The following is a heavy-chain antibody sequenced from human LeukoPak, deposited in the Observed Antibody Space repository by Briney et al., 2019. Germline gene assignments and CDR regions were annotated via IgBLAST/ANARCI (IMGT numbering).Heavy chain of an antibody. V-gene: IGHV3-30-3*01. CDR2: ISFDGTNK. Sequence: GGSLRLSCEASGFPFRSYAMHWVRQAPSKGLEWVAVISFDGTNKKYADSVKGRFTISRDSSKNSVYLQMNSLKFEDTAVYFCARERGAGLLWFGEFTHWGQGSLVSVSS. CDR1: GFPFRSYA. CDR3: ARERGAGLLWFGEFTH. D-gene: IGHD3-10*01. J-gene: IGHJ4*02.